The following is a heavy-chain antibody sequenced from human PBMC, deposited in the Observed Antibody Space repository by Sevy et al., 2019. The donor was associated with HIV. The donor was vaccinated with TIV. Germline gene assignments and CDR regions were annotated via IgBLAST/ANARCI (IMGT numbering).Heavy chain of an antibody. D-gene: IGHD4-17*01. V-gene: IGHV3-21*01. CDR3: ARSTTVVTNYYYYYMDV. J-gene: IGHJ6*03. CDR1: GFTFSSYS. CDR2: ISSSSSYI. Sequence: GGSLRLSCAASGFTFSSYSMNWVRQAPGKGLEWVSSISSSSSYIYYADSVKGRFTISRDNAKNSLYLQMNSLRAEDTALYYCARSTTVVTNYYYYYMDVWGKGTTVTVSS.